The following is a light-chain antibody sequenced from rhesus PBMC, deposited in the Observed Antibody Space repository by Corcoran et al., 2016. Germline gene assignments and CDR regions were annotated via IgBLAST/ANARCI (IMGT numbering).Light chain of an antibody. CDR1: ESVGSY. Sequence: EIVMTQSPATLSLSPGETATLSCRASESVGSYLAWYQQKPGQAPKVHVHSTSLRATGTPDRVIGSGSRTEFTLTISSLEPEDVGVYYCQQYNDLLWTFGHGTKVEIK. CDR3: QQYNDLLWT. V-gene: IGKV3-40*03. CDR2: STS. J-gene: IGKJ1*01.